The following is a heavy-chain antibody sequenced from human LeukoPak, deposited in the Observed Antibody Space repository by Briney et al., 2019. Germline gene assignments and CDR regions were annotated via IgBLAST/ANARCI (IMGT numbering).Heavy chain of an antibody. CDR2: IYHSGSA. Sequence: SETLSLTCTVSGYSITSGYNWAWIRQPPGKVLEWIGSIYHSGSAYYNPSLKSRVTISVDTSKNQFSLKLSSVTAADTAVYYCARRYYYNLGSFPFDFWGQGTLVTVSS. J-gene: IGHJ4*02. V-gene: IGHV4-38-2*02. CDR3: ARRYYYNLGSFPFDF. D-gene: IGHD3-10*01. CDR1: GYSITSGYN.